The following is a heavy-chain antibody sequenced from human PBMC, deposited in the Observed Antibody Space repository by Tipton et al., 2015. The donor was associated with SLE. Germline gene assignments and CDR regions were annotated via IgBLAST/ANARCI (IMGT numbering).Heavy chain of an antibody. J-gene: IGHJ6*02. V-gene: IGHV3-74*01. CDR3: ARSLTSSYYYGMDV. CDR1: GFGFSHFL. CDR2: IHSDSSII. Sequence: SLRLSCVASGFGFSHFLMHWVRQAPGKGLVWVSRIHSDSSIINYADSVKGRFTISRDNAENTLYLQMNSLRAEDTAVYYCARSLTSSYYYGMDVWGQGTTVTVSS. D-gene: IGHD1-14*01.